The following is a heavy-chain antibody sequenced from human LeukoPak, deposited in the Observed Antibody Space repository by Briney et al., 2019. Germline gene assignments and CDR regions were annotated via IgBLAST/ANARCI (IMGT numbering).Heavy chain of an antibody. CDR3: ARGAFGYYMDV. CDR2: ISSHIDTI. Sequence: GGSLRLSCAASGFTFSDYAMHWVRQAPGKGLEWVSTISSHIDTIYYGDSAKGRFTISRDNAKNSLYLEMNNLRAEDTALYYCARGAFGYYMDVWGQGTTVAVSS. CDR1: GFTFSDYA. J-gene: IGHJ6*03. V-gene: IGHV3-69-1*01. D-gene: IGHD3-16*01.